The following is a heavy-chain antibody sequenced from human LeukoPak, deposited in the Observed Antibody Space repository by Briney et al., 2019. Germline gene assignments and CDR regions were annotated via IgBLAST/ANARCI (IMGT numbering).Heavy chain of an antibody. CDR2: ISGSGGST. J-gene: IGHJ4*02. V-gene: IGHV3-23*01. D-gene: IGHD5/OR15-5a*01. Sequence: GGSLRLSCAASGFTFSSYAMSWVRQAPGKGLEWVSAISGSGGSTYYADSVKGRFTISRDNSKNTLYLQMNSLRAEDTAVYYCAKIGDERGWSTIGCYFDYWGQGTLVTVSS. CDR3: AKIGDERGWSTIGCYFDY. CDR1: GFTFSSYA.